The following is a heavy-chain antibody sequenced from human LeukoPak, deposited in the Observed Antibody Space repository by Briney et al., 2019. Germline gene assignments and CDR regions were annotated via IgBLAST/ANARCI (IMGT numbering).Heavy chain of an antibody. V-gene: IGHV3-23*01. D-gene: IGHD3-10*01. CDR2: ISGSGGST. CDR1: GFTFSSYG. Sequence: PGGSLRLSCAASGFTFSSYGMSWVRQAPGKGLEWVSSISGSGGSTYYADSVKGRFTISRDNSKNTLYLQMNSLRAEDTAVYYCAKAPKPAAIGMLRGVRSNYYYMDVWGKGTTVTISS. J-gene: IGHJ6*03. CDR3: AKAPKPAAIGMLRGVRSNYYYMDV.